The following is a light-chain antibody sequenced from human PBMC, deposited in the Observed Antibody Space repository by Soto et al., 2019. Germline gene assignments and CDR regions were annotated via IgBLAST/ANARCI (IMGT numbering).Light chain of an antibody. J-gene: IGKJ4*01. CDR2: DAS. V-gene: IGKV3-11*01. Sequence: EIVLRQSPATLSLSPGERATLSCRASQTVSSYLAWYQQKPGQAPRLLIYDASVRATGTPGRFSGSGSGTDFNLTISSLQSEDFAVYYCQQYNNWPLTFGGGTKVEIK. CDR3: QQYNNWPLT. CDR1: QTVSSY.